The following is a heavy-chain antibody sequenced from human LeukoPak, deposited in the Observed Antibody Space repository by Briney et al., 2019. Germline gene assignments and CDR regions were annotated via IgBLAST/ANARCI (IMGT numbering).Heavy chain of an antibody. CDR2: IKSKGGGGTT. D-gene: IGHD2-21*01. CDR1: GFPFTDAW. V-gene: IGHV3-15*01. CDR3: LWVGKTVWGFDI. J-gene: IGHJ4*02. Sequence: GGSLRLSCAASGFPFTDAWMSWVRQAPGKGLEWLGRIKSKGGGGTTDYAAPVKGRFTISSDNSKNTMLLQMNSLQTGDTAVYYCLWVGKTVWGFDIWGQGTLVTVSS.